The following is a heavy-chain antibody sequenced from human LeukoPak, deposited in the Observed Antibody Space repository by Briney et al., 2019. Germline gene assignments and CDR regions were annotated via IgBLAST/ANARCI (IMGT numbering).Heavy chain of an antibody. CDR2: VSWNSGSI. CDR3: TKDIDGDYRFGVDF. D-gene: IGHD4-17*01. J-gene: IGHJ4*02. Sequence: PGGSLRPSCAASGFTFDDYAMHWVRQVPGKDLEWVSGVSWNSGSIGYADSVKGRFTISRDNAKNSLYLQMNSLRAEDTALYYCTKDIDGDYRFGVDFWGQGTLVTVSS. CDR1: GFTFDDYA. V-gene: IGHV3-9*01.